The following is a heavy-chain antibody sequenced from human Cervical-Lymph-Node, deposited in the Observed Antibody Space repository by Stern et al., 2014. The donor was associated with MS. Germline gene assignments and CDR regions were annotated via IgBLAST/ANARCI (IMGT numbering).Heavy chain of an antibody. D-gene: IGHD6-19*01. J-gene: IGHJ2*01. V-gene: IGHV3-23*04. CDR3: AKAVAGYWYFDL. CDR1: GFTFSSYA. Sequence: VQLVQSGAGLVQPGGSLRLSCAASGFTFSSYAMNWVRQAPGKGLEWISGISGSSGSTYSADSVKGRFTISRDNSKNTLYLQMNSLRAEDTAIYYCAKAVAGYWYFDLWGRGTLVTVSS. CDR2: ISGSSGST.